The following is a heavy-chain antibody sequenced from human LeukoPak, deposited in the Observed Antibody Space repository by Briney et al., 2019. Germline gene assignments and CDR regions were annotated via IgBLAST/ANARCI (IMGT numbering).Heavy chain of an antibody. D-gene: IGHD3-3*01. CDR1: GYTFTGYY. CDR3: ARWPNYDFWSQVIMGWFDP. CDR2: INPNSGGT. J-gene: IGHJ5*02. V-gene: IGHV1-2*02. Sequence: ASVKVSCKASGYTFTGYYMHWVRQAPGQGLEWMGWINPNSGGTNYAQKFQGRVTMTRDTSISTAYMELSRLRSDDTAVYYCARWPNYDFWSQVIMGWFDPWGQGTLVTVSS.